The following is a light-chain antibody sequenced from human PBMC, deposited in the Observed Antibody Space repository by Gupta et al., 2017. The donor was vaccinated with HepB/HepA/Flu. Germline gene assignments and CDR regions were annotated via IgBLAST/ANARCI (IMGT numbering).Light chain of an antibody. J-gene: IGLJ2*01. CDR1: KLGDKY. CDR3: QAWDITTWR. V-gene: IGLV3-1*01. Sequence: SYELTQPPSVSVSPGQTASITCSGNKLGDKYACWYQQKPGQSPVLVIYQDSKRPSGIPERFSGSNSGNTATLTISGTQAMDEADYYCQAWDITTWRFGGGTKLTAL. CDR2: QDS.